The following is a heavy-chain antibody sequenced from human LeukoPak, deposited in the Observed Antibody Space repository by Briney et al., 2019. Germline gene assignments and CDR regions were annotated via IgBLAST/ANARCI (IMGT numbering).Heavy chain of an antibody. Sequence: SQTLSLTCAISGDSVSSNSAAWAWIRQSPSRGLEWLGRTYYRSKWFNDYAVSVKSRITINPDTSKNQFSLQLNSVTPEDTAVYYCARAGPGSGWYFDYWGQGTLVTVSS. CDR3: ARAGPGSGWYFDY. CDR2: TYYRSKWFN. J-gene: IGHJ4*02. V-gene: IGHV6-1*01. CDR1: GDSVSSNSAA. D-gene: IGHD6-19*01.